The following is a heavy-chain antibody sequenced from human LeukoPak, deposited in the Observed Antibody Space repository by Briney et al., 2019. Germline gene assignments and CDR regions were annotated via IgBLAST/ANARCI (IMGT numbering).Heavy chain of an antibody. CDR3: ALRPQIVGATTGFDY. CDR2: ISAYNGNT. J-gene: IGHJ4*02. CDR1: GYTFTSYG. Sequence: GALVKVSCKASGYTFTSYGISWVRQAPGQGLECMGWISAYNGNTNYAQKLQGRVTMTTDTSTSTAYMELRSLRSDDTAVYYCALRPQIVGATTGFDYWGQGTLVTVSS. V-gene: IGHV1-18*01. D-gene: IGHD1-26*01.